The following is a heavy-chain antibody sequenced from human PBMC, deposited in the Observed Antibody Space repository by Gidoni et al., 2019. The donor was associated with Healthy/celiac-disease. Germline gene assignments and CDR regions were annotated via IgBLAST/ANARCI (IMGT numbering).Heavy chain of an antibody. D-gene: IGHD1-26*01. CDR2: IYYSGST. Sequence: QAQLQESGPGLVKPSETLSLTCTVSGGSISSYYWSWIRQPPGKGLEWIWYIYYSGSTNYNPSLTSRVTISVDTSQNQFSLKLSSVTAAATAVYYCARDRGGSYYFDYWGQGTLVTFSS. V-gene: IGHV4-59*01. J-gene: IGHJ4*02. CDR1: GGSISSYY. CDR3: ARDRGGSYYFDY.